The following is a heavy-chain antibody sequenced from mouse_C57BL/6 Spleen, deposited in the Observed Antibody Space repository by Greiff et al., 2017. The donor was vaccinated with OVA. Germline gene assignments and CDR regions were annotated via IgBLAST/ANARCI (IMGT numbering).Heavy chain of an antibody. D-gene: IGHD3-2*02. Sequence: VQLQQSGPELVKPGASVKMSCKASGYTFTDYNMHWVKQSHGKSLEWIGYINPNNGGTSYNQKFKGKATLTVNKSSSTAYMELRSLTSEDSAVYYCASPTAQATSFDYWGQGTTLTVSS. CDR3: ASPTAQATSFDY. CDR1: GYTFTDYN. CDR2: INPNNGGT. J-gene: IGHJ2*01. V-gene: IGHV1-22*01.